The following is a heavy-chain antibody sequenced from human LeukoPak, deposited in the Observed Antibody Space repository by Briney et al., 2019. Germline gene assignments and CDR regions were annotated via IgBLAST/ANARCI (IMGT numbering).Heavy chain of an antibody. J-gene: IGHJ4*02. CDR3: ARGGNYDVLTGYHFYFDS. Sequence: PSETLSLTCTVSGGSISSGSYYWSWIRQPAGKGLEWIGHIYTSGSTHYNPSLKSRVTISGDTSRNHFSLELSSVNAADTAVYYCARGGNYDVLTGYHFYFDSWGQGTLVAVSS. V-gene: IGHV4-61*09. D-gene: IGHD3-9*01. CDR2: IYTSGST. CDR1: GGSISSGSYY.